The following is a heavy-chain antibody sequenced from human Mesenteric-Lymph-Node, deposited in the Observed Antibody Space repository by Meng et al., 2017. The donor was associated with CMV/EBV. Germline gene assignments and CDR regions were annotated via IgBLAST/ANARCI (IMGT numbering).Heavy chain of an antibody. Sequence: GSLRLSCTVSGGSVSSGSYYWSWIRQPPGKGLEWIGYIYYTGSVSYNPSLKSRVTISLDSSKSQFSLKLTSVTAADTAVYYCARDRSSTLSNWFDPWGQGTLVTVSS. CDR1: GGSVSSGSYY. CDR2: IYYTGSV. CDR3: ARDRSSTLSNWFDP. D-gene: IGHD6-13*01. V-gene: IGHV4-61*01. J-gene: IGHJ5*02.